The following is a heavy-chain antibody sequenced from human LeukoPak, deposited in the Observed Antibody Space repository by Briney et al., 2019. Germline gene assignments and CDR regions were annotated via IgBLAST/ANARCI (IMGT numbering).Heavy chain of an antibody. V-gene: IGHV3-30*02. CDR2: IRYDGSNK. CDR1: GFTFSSYG. D-gene: IGHD3-22*01. CDR3: AKDPTGYYYDSSGYYGGY. J-gene: IGHJ6*04. Sequence: PGGSLRLSCAASGFTFSSYGMHWVRQAPGKGLEWVAFIRYDGSNKYYADSVKGRFTISRDNSKNTLYLQMNSLRAEDTAVYYCAKDPTGYYYDSSGYYGGYWGKGTTVTVSS.